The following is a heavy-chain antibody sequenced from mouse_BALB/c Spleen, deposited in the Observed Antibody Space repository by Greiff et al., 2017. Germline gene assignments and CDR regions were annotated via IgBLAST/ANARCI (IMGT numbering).Heavy chain of an antibody. CDR2: INPSNGGT. V-gene: IGHV1S81*02. J-gene: IGHJ4*01. Sequence: VQLQQSGAELVKPGASVKLSCKASGYTFTSYYMYWVKQRPGQGLEWIGEINPSNGGTNFNEKFKSKATLTVDKSSSTAYMQLSSLTSEDSAVYYCTTTVVADAMDYWGQGTSVTVSS. CDR1: GYTFTSYY. D-gene: IGHD1-1*01. CDR3: TTTVVADAMDY.